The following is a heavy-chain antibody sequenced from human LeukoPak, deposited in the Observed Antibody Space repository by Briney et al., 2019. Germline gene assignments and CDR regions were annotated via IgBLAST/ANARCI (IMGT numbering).Heavy chain of an antibody. D-gene: IGHD1-26*01. J-gene: IGHJ4*02. Sequence: PGGSLRLSCAASGFTFSSYSMNWVRQAPGKGLEWVSVISGSGGSTYYADSVKGRFTISRDNSKNTLYLQMNSLRAEDTAVYYCAKSVGGSYANFDYWGQGTLVTVSS. V-gene: IGHV3-23*01. CDR2: ISGSGGST. CDR3: AKSVGGSYANFDY. CDR1: GFTFSSYS.